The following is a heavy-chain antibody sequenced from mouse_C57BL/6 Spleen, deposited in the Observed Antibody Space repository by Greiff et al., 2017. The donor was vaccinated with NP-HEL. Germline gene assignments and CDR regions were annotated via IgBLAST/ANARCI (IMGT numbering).Heavy chain of an antibody. J-gene: IGHJ3*01. D-gene: IGHD3-2*02. CDR3: ARSGAQATFAY. CDR1: GYAFSSYW. Sequence: QVQLKESGAELVKPGASVKISCKASGYAFSSYWMNWVKQRPGKGLEWIGQIYPGDGDTNYNGKFKGKATLTADKSSSTAYMQLSSLTSEDSAVYFCARSGAQATFAYWGQGTLVTVSA. CDR2: IYPGDGDT. V-gene: IGHV1-80*01.